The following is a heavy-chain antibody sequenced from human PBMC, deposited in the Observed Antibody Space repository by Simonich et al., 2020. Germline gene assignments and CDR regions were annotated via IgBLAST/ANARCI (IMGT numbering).Heavy chain of an antibody. D-gene: IGHD6-13*01. J-gene: IGHJ6*02. V-gene: IGHV4-38-2*01. CDR1: GYSISSGYY. CDR2: IYPRWTT. Sequence: QVQLQESGPGLVKPSETLSLTCAVSGYSISSGYYWGWIRQPPGKGLEVIGSIYPRWTTYYNPSLKSRVTISVAPSKNPFSPKLSSVPAADTAVYYCARVGYSNYYYYGMDVWGQGTTVTVSS. CDR3: ARVGYSNYYYYGMDV.